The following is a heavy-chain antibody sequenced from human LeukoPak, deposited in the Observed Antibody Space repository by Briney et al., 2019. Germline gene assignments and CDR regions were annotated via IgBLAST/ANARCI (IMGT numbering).Heavy chain of an antibody. CDR1: GGSISSYY. Sequence: SETLSLTCTVSGGSISSYYWSWIRQPPGKGLEWIGYIYYSGGTDYNPSLKSRVTISVDTSKNQFSLKLSSVTAADTAVYYCAREGVTKYYSDYWGQGTLVTVSS. J-gene: IGHJ4*02. D-gene: IGHD4-11*01. V-gene: IGHV4-59*01. CDR2: IYYSGGT. CDR3: AREGVTKYYSDY.